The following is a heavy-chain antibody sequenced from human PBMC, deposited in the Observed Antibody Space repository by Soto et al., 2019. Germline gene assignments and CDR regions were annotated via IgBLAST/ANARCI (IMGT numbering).Heavy chain of an antibody. J-gene: IGHJ4*02. V-gene: IGHV3-48*02. D-gene: IGHD1-1*01. Sequence: PGGSLRLSCAASGFTFSTFGMNWVRQAPVNGLEFVSYISRIISTMYYADSVKGRFTISRYNAKNSLYLQMNSLRDDDTAFYYCARRLEARGTPYGYWGQRSLVTVSS. CDR3: ARRLEARGTPYGY. CDR2: ISRIISTM. CDR1: GFTFSTFG.